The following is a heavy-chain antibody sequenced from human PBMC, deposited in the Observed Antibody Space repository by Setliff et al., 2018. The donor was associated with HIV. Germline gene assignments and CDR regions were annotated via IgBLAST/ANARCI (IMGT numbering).Heavy chain of an antibody. V-gene: IGHV4-39*02. D-gene: IGHD5-12*01. J-gene: IGHJ4*02. CDR1: GGSISGSSYY. CDR3: VFGLRFSPFDN. CDR2: MYYSGST. Sequence: KTSETLSLTCIVSGGSISGSSYYWGWIRQSPGKGLEWIGNMYYSGSTYYNPSLKSRVTISVDTSKNHLSLKLTSVTAADTGLYYCVFGLRFSPFDNWGQGTLVTVSS.